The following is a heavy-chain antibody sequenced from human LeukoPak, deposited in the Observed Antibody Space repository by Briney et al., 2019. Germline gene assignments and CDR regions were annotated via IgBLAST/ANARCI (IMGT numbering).Heavy chain of an antibody. V-gene: IGHV4-4*07. Sequence: SETLTLTCTVSGGSISSYYWSWIRQPAGKGLEWIGRIYTSGSTNYNPSLKSRVTMSVDTSKNQFSLKLSTVTAADTAVYYCAREDSGSYYNFYYFYMDVWGKGTTVTIS. CDR2: IYTSGST. D-gene: IGHD3-10*01. J-gene: IGHJ6*03. CDR3: AREDSGSYYNFYYFYMDV. CDR1: GGSISSYY.